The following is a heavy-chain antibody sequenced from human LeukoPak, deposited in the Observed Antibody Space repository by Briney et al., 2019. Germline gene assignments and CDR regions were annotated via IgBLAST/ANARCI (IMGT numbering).Heavy chain of an antibody. J-gene: IGHJ4*02. CDR1: GYSFTNYY. V-gene: IGHV1-46*01. D-gene: IGHD3-22*01. CDR2: INPSAGTT. Sequence: GASVKVSCKASGYSFTNYYMHWVRQAPGQGLEWMGLINPSAGTTTYAQKFQGRVTMTRDTSTSTVYMELSSLRSEDTAVYYCARDQRYYDSSGHLDYWGQGTLVTVSS. CDR3: ARDQRYYDSSGHLDY.